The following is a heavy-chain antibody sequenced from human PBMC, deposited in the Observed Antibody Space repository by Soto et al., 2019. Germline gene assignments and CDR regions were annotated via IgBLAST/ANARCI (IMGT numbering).Heavy chain of an antibody. CDR1: GFTFSDAW. CDR2: ISSKTDGGTI. Sequence: DVLLVESGGGLVKPGGSLRLSCAASGFTFSDAWMNWVRQASGKGLEWVGRISSKTDGGTIDYAAPVKDRFTISRDDAQNTLNLKMNSLKTDDTAVYYCSTDVGDYWGQGTLVTVSS. J-gene: IGHJ4*02. V-gene: IGHV3-15*07. D-gene: IGHD1-26*01. CDR3: STDVGDY.